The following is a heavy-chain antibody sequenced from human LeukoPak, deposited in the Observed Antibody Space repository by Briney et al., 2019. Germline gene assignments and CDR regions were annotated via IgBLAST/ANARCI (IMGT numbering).Heavy chain of an antibody. D-gene: IGHD1-26*01. CDR2: ISSSSSYI. Sequence: GGSLRLSCAASGFTFSSYSMNWVRQAPGKGLEWVSSISSSSSYIYYADSVKGRFTISRDNAKNSLYLQMNSLRAEDTAVYYCARVGDGANRYSGSSLLRFDYWGQGTLVTVSS. V-gene: IGHV3-21*01. CDR1: GFTFSSYS. CDR3: ARVGDGANRYSGSSLLRFDY. J-gene: IGHJ4*02.